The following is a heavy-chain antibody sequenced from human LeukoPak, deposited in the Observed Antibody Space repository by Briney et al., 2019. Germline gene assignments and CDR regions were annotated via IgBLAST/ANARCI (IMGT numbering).Heavy chain of an antibody. J-gene: IGHJ4*02. Sequence: GGALRLSCAASGFTFSSYGMSWVRQAPGKGLEWVSGISGSGGSTYYADSVKGRVAISRDDAKNSLYLQLNSLRAEDTAVYYCARGGACSGGNCHATLYDYWGQGTLVSVSS. D-gene: IGHD2-15*01. CDR3: ARGGACSGGNCHATLYDY. CDR2: ISGSGGST. CDR1: GFTFSSYG. V-gene: IGHV3-23*01.